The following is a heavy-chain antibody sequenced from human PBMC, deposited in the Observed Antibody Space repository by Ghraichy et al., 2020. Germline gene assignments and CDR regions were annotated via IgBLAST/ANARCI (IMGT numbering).Heavy chain of an antibody. Sequence: GESLNISCAASGFTFSSYSMNWVRQAPGKGLEWVSYISSSSTIYYADSVKGRFTISRDNAKNSLYLQMNSLRDEDTAVYYCARVPPGEKYYYYGMDVWGQGTTVTVSS. CDR3: ARVPPGEKYYYYGMDV. D-gene: IGHD3-10*01. CDR2: ISSSSTI. CDR1: GFTFSSYS. J-gene: IGHJ6*02. V-gene: IGHV3-48*02.